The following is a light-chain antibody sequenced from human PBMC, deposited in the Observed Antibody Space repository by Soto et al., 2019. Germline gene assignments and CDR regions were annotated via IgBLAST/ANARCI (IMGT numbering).Light chain of an antibody. CDR2: DFT. CDR1: SSDVRGYNY. V-gene: IGLV2-11*01. CDR3: CSYAGSYTLIYV. J-gene: IGLJ1*01. Sequence: QSALTQPRSVSGSPGQSVTISCTLTSSDVRGYNYVSWYQRHPGKAPKLVIYDFTKRPSGVPERLSGSKSGNTASLTISGLQAEDEGIYFCCSYAGSYTLIYVFGTGTKLTVL.